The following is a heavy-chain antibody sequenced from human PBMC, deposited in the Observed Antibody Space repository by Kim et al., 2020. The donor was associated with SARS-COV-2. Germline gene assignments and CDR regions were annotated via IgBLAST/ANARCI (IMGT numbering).Heavy chain of an antibody. V-gene: IGHV4-59*01. CDR1: GGSISSYY. D-gene: IGHD5-18*01. J-gene: IGHJ3*02. CDR2: IYYSGST. Sequence: SETLSLTCTVSGGSISSYYWSWIRQPPGKGLEWIGYIYYSGSTNYNPSLKSRVTISVDTSKNQFSLKLSSVTAADTAVYYCARDLGRPWQLWPLGGGAFDICGQGTMVTVPS. CDR3: ARDLGRPWQLWPLGGGAFDI.